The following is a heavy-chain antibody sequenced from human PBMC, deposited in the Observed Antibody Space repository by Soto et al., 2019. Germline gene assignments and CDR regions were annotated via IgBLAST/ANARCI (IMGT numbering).Heavy chain of an antibody. CDR2: ITPLFGIP. CDR3: ASDTHSAVGWFDT. J-gene: IGHJ5*02. D-gene: IGHD2-21*01. Sequence: QVQLVQSGAEVKKPGSSVTVSCKASGGTSRSLSITWVRQAPGQGLEWMGGITPLFGIPNYPQKFQGRLTITADKSAGTAYLELSSLRSEDTAVYFCASDTHSAVGWFDTWGRGTLVTVSS. CDR1: GGTSRSLS. V-gene: IGHV1-69*17.